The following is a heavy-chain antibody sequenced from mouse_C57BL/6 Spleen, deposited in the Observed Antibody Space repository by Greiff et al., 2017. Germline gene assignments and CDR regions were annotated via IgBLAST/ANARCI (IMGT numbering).Heavy chain of an antibody. CDR1: GYTFTSYW. CDR3: ACPHYYGSSPAGY. D-gene: IGHD1-1*01. Sequence: QVQLQQPGAELVKPGASVKMSCKASGYTFTSYWITWVKQRPGQGLEWIGDIYPGSGSTNYNEKFKSKATLTVDTSSSTAYMQLSSLPSEDSAVYYCACPHYYGSSPAGYWGQGTTLTVSS. CDR2: IYPGSGST. J-gene: IGHJ2*01. V-gene: IGHV1-55*01.